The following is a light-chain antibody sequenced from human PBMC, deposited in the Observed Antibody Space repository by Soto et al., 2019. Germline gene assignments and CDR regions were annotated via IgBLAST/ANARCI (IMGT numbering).Light chain of an antibody. CDR3: LQHSIYPLR. CDR2: AAS. V-gene: IGKV1-17*01. CDR1: QDIRSD. J-gene: IGKJ4*02. Sequence: DIQMTQSPYSLSASVGDSVTITCRTSQDIRSDLGWFQQKPGKAPKRLIYAASNLQSGVPPRFSGSGSGAEFTLTISSLQHEDSATYYCLQHSIYPLRFGGGTKV.